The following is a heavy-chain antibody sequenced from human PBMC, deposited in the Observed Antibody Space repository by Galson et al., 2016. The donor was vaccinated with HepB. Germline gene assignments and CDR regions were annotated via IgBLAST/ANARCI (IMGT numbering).Heavy chain of an antibody. D-gene: IGHD2-2*01. V-gene: IGHV4-31*03. CDR3: ARSQLPTPYYFYYGLDV. CDR1: GGSIRSGGYY. CDR2: IYYSGRT. J-gene: IGHJ6*02. Sequence: LSLTCTVSGGSIRSGGYYWSWIRQHPGEGLEWIGYIYYSGRTYYNPSLKSRVSISVDTSKNQLSLKLSSVIAADTAVYYCARSQLPTPYYFYYGLDVWGQGTTVTVSS.